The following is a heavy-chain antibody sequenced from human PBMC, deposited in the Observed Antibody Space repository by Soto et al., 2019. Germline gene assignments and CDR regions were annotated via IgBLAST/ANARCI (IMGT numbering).Heavy chain of an antibody. CDR3: ARDPTVVVVAATPVDYYYGMDV. CDR1: GYTFTSYY. J-gene: IGHJ6*02. V-gene: IGHV1-46*01. Sequence: ASVKVSCKASGYTFTSYYMHWVRQAPGQGLEWMGIINPSGGSTSYAQKFQGRVTMTRDTSTSTVYMELSSLRSEDTAVYYCARDPTVVVVAATPVDYYYGMDVWGQGTTVTVS. D-gene: IGHD2-15*01. CDR2: INPSGGST.